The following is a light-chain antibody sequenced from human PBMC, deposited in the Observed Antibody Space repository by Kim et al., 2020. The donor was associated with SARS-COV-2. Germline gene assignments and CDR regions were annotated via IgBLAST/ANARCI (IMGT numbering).Light chain of an antibody. J-gene: IGKJ4*01. CDR2: DAS. CDR1: QSVSSY. V-gene: IGKV3-11*01. CDR3: QQRSNF. Sequence: TLSLSPGERAPLSCRASQSVSSYLAWYQQKPGQAPRLLIYDASNRATGIPARFSGSGSGTDFTLTISSLEPEDFAVYYCQQRSNFFGGGTKVDIK.